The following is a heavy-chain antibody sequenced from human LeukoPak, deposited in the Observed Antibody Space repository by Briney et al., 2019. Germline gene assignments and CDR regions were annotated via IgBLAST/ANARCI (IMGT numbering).Heavy chain of an antibody. Sequence: KSGGSLRLSCAASGFTVSSNYMNWVRQAPGKGLEWIGEIHRAGRTRYNPSLKSRVTISMDYSKNQFSLKLTSVTAADTAIYYCGKADIYFNPIDYWGPGSLVTVSS. J-gene: IGHJ4*02. CDR1: GFTVSSNY. V-gene: IGHV4-4*02. CDR3: GKADIYFNPIDY. CDR2: IHRAGRT. D-gene: IGHD3-9*01.